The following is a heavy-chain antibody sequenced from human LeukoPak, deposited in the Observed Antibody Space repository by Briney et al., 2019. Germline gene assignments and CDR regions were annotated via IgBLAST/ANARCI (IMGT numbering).Heavy chain of an antibody. D-gene: IGHD6-19*01. V-gene: IGHV3-30*03. J-gene: IGHJ4*02. CDR3: ALTVAGPFDY. CDR2: ISYDGSNK. CDR1: GFTFSSYG. Sequence: GGSLRLSCAASGFTFSSYGMHWVRQAPGKGLEWVAVISYDGSNKYYADSVKGRFTISRDNSKNTLYLQMNSLRAEDTAVYYCALTVAGPFDYWGQGTLVTVSS.